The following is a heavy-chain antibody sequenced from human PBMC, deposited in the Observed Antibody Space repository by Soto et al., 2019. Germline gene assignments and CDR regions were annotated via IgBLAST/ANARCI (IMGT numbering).Heavy chain of an antibody. J-gene: IGHJ5*02. CDR3: ARARCSSTSCYDWFDP. D-gene: IGHD2-2*01. CDR1: GYTFTIYG. V-gene: IGHV1-18*01. Sequence: ASVKVSCKASGYTFTIYGITWVRQAPGQGLEWMGWISAYNGNTNYAQKLQGRVTMTTDTSTSTAYMELRSLRSDDTAVYYCARARCSSTSCYDWFDPWGQGTLVTVSS. CDR2: ISAYNGNT.